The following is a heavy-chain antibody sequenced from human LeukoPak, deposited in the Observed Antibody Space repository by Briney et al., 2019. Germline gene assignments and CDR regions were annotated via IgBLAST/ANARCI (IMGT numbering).Heavy chain of an antibody. CDR2: ISGSGVST. J-gene: IGHJ4*02. CDR3: AKDERNWNYNLASQTYD. D-gene: IGHD1-7*01. CDR1: GFRFSSYA. V-gene: IGHV3-23*01. Sequence: GGLLRLSCAASGFRFSSYAMSWVRQAPGKGLEWVSAISGSGVSTYYADSVKGRFTVSRDNSKNTLYLQMSSLRAEDTAVYYCAKDERNWNYNLASQTYDWGQGTLVTVSS.